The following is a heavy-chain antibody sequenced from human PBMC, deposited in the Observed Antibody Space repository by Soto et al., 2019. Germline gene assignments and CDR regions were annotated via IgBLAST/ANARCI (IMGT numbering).Heavy chain of an antibody. D-gene: IGHD2-2*01. J-gene: IGHJ5*02. CDR3: ARRGLVPAAYNWFDP. V-gene: IGHV4-39*01. Sequence: QLQLQESGPGLVKPSETLSLTCTVSGGSISSSSYYWGWIRQPPGKGLEWIGSIYYSGSTYYNPSPKSRVTISVDTSKNQFSLKLSSVTAADTAVYYCARRGLVPAAYNWFDPWGQGTLVTVSS. CDR1: GGSISSSSYY. CDR2: IYYSGST.